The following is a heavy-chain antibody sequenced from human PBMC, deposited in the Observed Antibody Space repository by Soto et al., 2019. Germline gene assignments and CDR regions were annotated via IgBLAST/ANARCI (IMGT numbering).Heavy chain of an antibody. V-gene: IGHV3-33*01. D-gene: IGHD2-2*01. CDR1: GFTFSSYG. J-gene: IGHJ6*02. Sequence: QVQLVESGGGVVQPGRSLRLSCAASGFTFSSYGMHWVRQAPGKGLEWVAVIWYDGSNKYYADSVKGRFTISRDNSKNTLGLQMNSLGAEDTAVYYCARDFSISTSCVRSVCYYFYGMDVWGQGTTVTVSS. CDR3: ARDFSISTSCVRSVCYYFYGMDV. CDR2: IWYDGSNK.